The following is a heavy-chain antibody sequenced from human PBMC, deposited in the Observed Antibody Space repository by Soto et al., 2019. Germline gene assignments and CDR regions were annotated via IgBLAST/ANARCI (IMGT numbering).Heavy chain of an antibody. V-gene: IGHV4-34*01. CDR1: GGSFSGYY. Sequence: SETLSLTCAVYGGSFSGYYWSWIRQPPGKGLEWIGEINHSGSTNYNPSLKSRVTISVDTSKNQFSLKLSSVTAADTAVYYCARAAGSSGWDGGHWFDPWGQGTLVTVSS. D-gene: IGHD6-19*01. CDR2: INHSGST. J-gene: IGHJ5*02. CDR3: ARAAGSSGWDGGHWFDP.